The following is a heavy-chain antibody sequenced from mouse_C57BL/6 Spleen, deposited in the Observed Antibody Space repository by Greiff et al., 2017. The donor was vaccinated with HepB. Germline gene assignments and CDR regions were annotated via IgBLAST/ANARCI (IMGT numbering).Heavy chain of an antibody. V-gene: IGHV1-82*01. Sequence: QVQLKQSGPELVKPGASVKISCKASGYAFSSSWMNWVKQRPGKGLEWIGRIYPGDGDTNYKGKFKGKATLTADKSSSTAYMQLSSLTSEDSAVYFCARGEYYAMDYWGQGTSVTVSS. CDR3: ARGEYYAMDY. CDR2: IYPGDGDT. CDR1: GYAFSSSW. J-gene: IGHJ4*01.